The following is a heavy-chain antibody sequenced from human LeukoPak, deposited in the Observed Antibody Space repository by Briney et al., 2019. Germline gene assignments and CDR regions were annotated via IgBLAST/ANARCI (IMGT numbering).Heavy chain of an antibody. V-gene: IGHV3-7*01. Sequence: QPGGSLRLSCAASGLSFSDYWMSWVRQAPGRGLEWVGNINQDGSQNSSVDSVKGRFTISRDNAKNSLYLQMNSLGAEDTALYYYAREVTASSFDILGQGTMVTVSS. D-gene: IGHD2-21*02. CDR3: AREVTASSFDI. J-gene: IGHJ3*02. CDR2: INQDGSQN. CDR1: GLSFSDYW.